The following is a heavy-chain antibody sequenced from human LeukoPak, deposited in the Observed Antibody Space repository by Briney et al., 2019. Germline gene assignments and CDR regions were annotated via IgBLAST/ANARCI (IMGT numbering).Heavy chain of an antibody. CDR3: ARASGEWLYYFDY. V-gene: IGHV3-30*03. CDR2: ISYDGSNK. CDR1: GFTFSDYN. D-gene: IGHD3-3*01. Sequence: GGSLRLSCAASGFTFSDYNMRWIRQAPGKGLEWVALISYDGSNKYYADSVKGRFTISRDNSKNTLYLQMNSLRAEDTAVYYCARASGEWLYYFDYWGQGTLVTVSS. J-gene: IGHJ4*02.